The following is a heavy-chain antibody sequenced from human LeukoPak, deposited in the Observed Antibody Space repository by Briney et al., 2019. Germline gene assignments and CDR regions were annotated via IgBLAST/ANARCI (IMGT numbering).Heavy chain of an antibody. D-gene: IGHD2-15*01. Sequence: GGSLRLSCAASGSTFSSYAMSWVRQAPGKGLEWVSGTSGSGGSTYYAGSVKGRFTFSRDNSKNTLYLQMNSLRVEDTAVYYCAKNGGSQCYSHLDSWGQGTLVTVSS. CDR1: GSTFSSYA. CDR2: TSGSGGST. J-gene: IGHJ4*02. V-gene: IGHV3-23*01. CDR3: AKNGGSQCYSHLDS.